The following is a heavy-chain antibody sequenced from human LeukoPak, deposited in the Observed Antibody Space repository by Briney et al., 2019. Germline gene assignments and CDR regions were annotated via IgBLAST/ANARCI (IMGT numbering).Heavy chain of an antibody. CDR1: GGTFSSYA. CDR3: ARGPHEPITTVTWSLYYYYYYGMDV. D-gene: IGHD4-17*01. V-gene: IGHV7-4-1*02. J-gene: IGHJ6*02. CDR2: INTNTGNP. Sequence: GSSVKVSCKASGGTFSSYAISWVRQAPGQGLEWMGWINTNTGNPTYAQGFTGRFVFSLDTSVSTAYLQISSLKAEDTAVYYCARGPHEPITTVTWSLYYYYYYGMDVWGQGTTVTVSS.